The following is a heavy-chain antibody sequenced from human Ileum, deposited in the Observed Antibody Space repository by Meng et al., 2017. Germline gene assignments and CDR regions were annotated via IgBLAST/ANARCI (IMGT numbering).Heavy chain of an antibody. CDR2: IDHLGLA. CDR1: VASMRVVIY. Sequence: VRLRESCPARVKASETLSLTRSVSVASMRVVIYWSWVRQSPGRGLEWIGQIDHLGLAYYKPSLKSRVTMSIDQSKSQFSLRLTSVSAADTAVYYCARHGGYYQDFWGQGTLVTVSS. CDR3: ARHGGYYQDF. V-gene: IGHV4-4*02. J-gene: IGHJ4*02. D-gene: IGHD4-23*01.